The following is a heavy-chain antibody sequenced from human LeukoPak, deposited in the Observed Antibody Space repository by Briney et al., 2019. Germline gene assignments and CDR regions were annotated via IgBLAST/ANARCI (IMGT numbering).Heavy chain of an antibody. J-gene: IGHJ1*01. CDR3: ASFGYDILTGLSYFQH. Sequence: SETLSLTYAVYGESLSGYYWSWIRQPTGKGLEWIGEIDHTGSSNYNPSLKSRVTISLDTSKNQFSLKLNSVTAADTAVYYCASFGYDILTGLSYFQHWGQGTLVTVSS. V-gene: IGHV4-34*01. CDR2: IDHTGSS. D-gene: IGHD3-9*01. CDR1: GESLSGYY.